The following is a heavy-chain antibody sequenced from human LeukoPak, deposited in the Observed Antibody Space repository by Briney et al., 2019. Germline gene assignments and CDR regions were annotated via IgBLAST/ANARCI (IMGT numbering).Heavy chain of an antibody. D-gene: IGHD1-26*01. Sequence: GGSLRLSCAASGFTFSSYAMSWVRQAPGKGLEWVSTISGSGDSTFYTDSVKGRFTISRDNPKNTLYLQMNSLRAEDTAVYYCAKEPGYSGSGDWGQGTLVTVSS. CDR2: ISGSGDST. V-gene: IGHV3-23*01. J-gene: IGHJ4*02. CDR3: AKEPGYSGSGD. CDR1: GFTFSSYA.